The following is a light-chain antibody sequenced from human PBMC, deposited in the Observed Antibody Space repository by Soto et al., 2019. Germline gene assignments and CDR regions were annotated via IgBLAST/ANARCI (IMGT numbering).Light chain of an antibody. CDR1: SSDVGVYKF. CDR3: SSYAGSSPLYV. CDR2: EVT. Sequence: QSALTQPASVSGSPGQSITISCTGTSSDVGVYKFVSWYQQHPGKVPKLLIYEVTNRPSGVSNRFSGSKSGNTASLTISGLQAEDEADYYCSSYAGSSPLYVFGTGTKVTVL. J-gene: IGLJ1*01. V-gene: IGLV2-14*01.